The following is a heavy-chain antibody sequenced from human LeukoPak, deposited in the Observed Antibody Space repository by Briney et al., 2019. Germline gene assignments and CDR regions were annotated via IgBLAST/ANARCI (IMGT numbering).Heavy chain of an antibody. CDR2: IYYSGST. J-gene: IGHJ6*02. CDR3: ARLGYSYGYGGYYYYGMDV. Sequence: PSETLSLTCTVSGGSLSSYYWSWIRQPPGKGLEWIGYIYYSGSTNYNPSLTSRVTISVDTSKNQFSLKLSSVTAADTAVYYCARLGYSYGYGGYYYYGMDVWGQGTTVTVSS. CDR1: GGSLSSYY. D-gene: IGHD5-18*01. V-gene: IGHV4-59*01.